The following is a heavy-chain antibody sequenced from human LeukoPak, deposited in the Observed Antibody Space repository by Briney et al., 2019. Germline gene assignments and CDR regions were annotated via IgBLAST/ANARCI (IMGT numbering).Heavy chain of an antibody. CDR3: ARGAYYDSSGYYYYGY. CDR1: GYTFTSYG. D-gene: IGHD3-22*01. CDR2: ISAYNGNT. J-gene: IGHJ4*02. V-gene: IGHV1-18*01. Sequence: ASVKVSCKASGYTFTSYGISWVRQAPGQGLEWMGWISAYNGNTDYAQKLQGRVTMTTDTSTSTAYMELRSLRSDDTAVYYCARGAYYDSSGYYYYGYWGQGTLVTVSS.